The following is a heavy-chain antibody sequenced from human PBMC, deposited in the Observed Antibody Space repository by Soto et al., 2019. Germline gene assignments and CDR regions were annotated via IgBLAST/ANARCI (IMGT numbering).Heavy chain of an antibody. Sequence: QLQLQESGPGLVKPSETLSLTCTVSGGSISSSSYYWGWIRQPPGKGLEWIGSIYYSGSTYYNPSLKSRVTMSVDTSKNQFSLKLSSVTAADTAVYYCARHEAYYYDSSGYHWFDPWGQGTLVTVSS. CDR1: GGSISSSSYY. CDR2: IYYSGST. CDR3: ARHEAYYYDSSGYHWFDP. J-gene: IGHJ5*02. D-gene: IGHD3-22*01. V-gene: IGHV4-39*01.